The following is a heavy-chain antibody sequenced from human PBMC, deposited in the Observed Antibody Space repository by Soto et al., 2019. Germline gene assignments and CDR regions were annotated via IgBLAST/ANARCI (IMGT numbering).Heavy chain of an antibody. J-gene: IGHJ6*02. CDR1: GFTFSNAL. V-gene: IGHV3-15*07. D-gene: IGHD2-2*01. CDR2: IKSKTDGGTT. CDR3: TTADCSSTSCPFSHYYYYGMDV. Sequence: GGSLRLSCAASGFTFSNALMNWVRQAPGKGLEWVGRIKSKTDGGTTDYAAPVKGRFTISRDDSKNTLYLQMNSLKTEDTAVYYCTTADCSSTSCPFSHYYYYGMDVWGQGTTVTVSS.